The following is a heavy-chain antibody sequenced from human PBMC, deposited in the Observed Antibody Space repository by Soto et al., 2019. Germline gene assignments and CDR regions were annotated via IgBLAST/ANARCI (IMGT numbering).Heavy chain of an antibody. CDR2: IYYSGST. V-gene: IGHV4-31*03. J-gene: IGHJ5*02. Sequence: QVQLQESGPGLVKPSQTLSLTCTVSGGSIRSGDYYWNWIRQHPGKGLEWIGYIYYSGSTYDNPSLKSRGTISVDTSKNQCSLKLSSVTAADTAVYYCARASLGYCSSIICRSNWFDPWGQGTLVTVSS. D-gene: IGHD2-2*01. CDR3: ARASLGYCSSIICRSNWFDP. CDR1: GGSIRSGDYY.